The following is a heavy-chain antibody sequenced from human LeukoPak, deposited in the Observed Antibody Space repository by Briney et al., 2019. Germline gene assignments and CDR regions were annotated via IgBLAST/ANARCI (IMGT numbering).Heavy chain of an antibody. CDR2: INHSGST. Sequence: SETLSLTCAVYGGSFSGYYWSWIRQPPGKGLEWIGEINHSGSTNYNPSLKSRVTISVDTSKNQFSLKLSSVTAADTAVYYCARIKPGYCSSISCPNFDYWGQGTLVTVSS. CDR3: ARIKPGYCSSISCPNFDY. CDR1: GGSFSGYY. D-gene: IGHD2-2*01. V-gene: IGHV4-34*01. J-gene: IGHJ4*02.